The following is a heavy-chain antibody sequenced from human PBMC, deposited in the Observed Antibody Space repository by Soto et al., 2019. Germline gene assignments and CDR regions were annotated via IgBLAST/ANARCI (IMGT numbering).Heavy chain of an antibody. V-gene: IGHV3-43D*04. CDR2: ISWDGGST. CDR1: GFTFDDYA. D-gene: IGHD4-17*01. J-gene: IGHJ4*02. Sequence: QPGGSLRLSCAASGFTFDDYAMHWVRQAPGKGLEWVSLISWDGGSTYYADSLKGRFTISRDNAKNSLYLQMNSLRAEDTAVYYCATTVTTVDYWGQGTLVTVSS. CDR3: ATTVTTVDY.